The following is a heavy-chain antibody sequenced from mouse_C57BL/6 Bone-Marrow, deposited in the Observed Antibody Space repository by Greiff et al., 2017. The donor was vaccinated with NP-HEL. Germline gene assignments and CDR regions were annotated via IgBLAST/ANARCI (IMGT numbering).Heavy chain of an antibody. CDR3: AREGRITTVVSYYAMDY. CDR2: IDPNSGGT. D-gene: IGHD1-1*01. Sequence: QSCKASGYTFTSYWMHWVKQRPGRGLEWIGRIDPNSGGTKYNEKFKSKATLTVDKPSSTAYMQLSSLTSEDSAVYYCAREGRITTVVSYYAMDYWGQGTSVTVSS. J-gene: IGHJ4*01. V-gene: IGHV1-72*01. CDR1: GYTFTSYW.